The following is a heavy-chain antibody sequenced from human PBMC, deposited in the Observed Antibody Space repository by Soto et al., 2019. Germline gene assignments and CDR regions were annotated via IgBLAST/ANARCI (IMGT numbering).Heavy chain of an antibody. CDR1: GYTFTSYG. CDR2: ISAYNGNT. CDR3: ARDPQYCTNGVCYRGWFDP. V-gene: IGHV1-18*01. J-gene: IGHJ5*02. D-gene: IGHD2-8*01. Sequence: ASVKVSCKASGYTFTSYGISWVRQAPGQGLEWMGWISAYNGNTNYAQKLQGRVTMTTDTSTSTAYMELRSLRSDDTAVYYCARDPQYCTNGVCYRGWFDPWGQGTLVPVSS.